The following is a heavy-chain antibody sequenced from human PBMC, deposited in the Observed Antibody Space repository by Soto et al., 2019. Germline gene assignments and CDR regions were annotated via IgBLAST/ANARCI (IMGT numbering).Heavy chain of an antibody. D-gene: IGHD3-9*01. V-gene: IGHV3-33*01. CDR3: ARDRYFDWTGDYYYGMDV. Sequence: QVQLVESGGGVVQPGRSLRLSCAASGFTFSSYGMHWVRQAPGKGLEWVAVIWYDGSNKYYADSVKGRFTISRDNSKNTLYLQMNSLRAEDTAVYYCARDRYFDWTGDYYYGMDVWGQGTTVTVSS. J-gene: IGHJ6*02. CDR1: GFTFSSYG. CDR2: IWYDGSNK.